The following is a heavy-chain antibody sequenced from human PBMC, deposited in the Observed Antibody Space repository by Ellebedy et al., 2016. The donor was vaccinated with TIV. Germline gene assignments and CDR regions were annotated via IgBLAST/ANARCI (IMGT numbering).Heavy chain of an antibody. CDR3: ARLEMATIRYGMDV. D-gene: IGHD5-24*01. V-gene: IGHV4-61*01. Sequence: MPSETLSLTCTVSGGSISSSSYYWSWIRQPPGKGLEWIGYIYYSGSTNYNPSLKSRVTISVDTSKNQFSLKLTSVTAADTAVYYCARLEMATIRYGMDVWGQGTTVTVSS. CDR1: GGSISSSSYY. CDR2: IYYSGST. J-gene: IGHJ6*02.